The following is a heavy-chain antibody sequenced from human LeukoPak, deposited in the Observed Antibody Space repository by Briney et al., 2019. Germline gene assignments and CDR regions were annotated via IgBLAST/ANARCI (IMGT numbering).Heavy chain of an antibody. Sequence: GGSLRLSCAASGFTFSDYYMTWIRQAPGKGLEWVSYISSSGSTIYYADSVKGRFTISRDNAKNSLYLQMNSLRAEDTAVYYCARCSHYYYYMDVWGKGTTVTISS. CDR1: GFTFSDYY. CDR2: ISSSGSTI. V-gene: IGHV3-11*01. J-gene: IGHJ6*03. D-gene: IGHD3-10*02. CDR3: ARCSHYYYYMDV.